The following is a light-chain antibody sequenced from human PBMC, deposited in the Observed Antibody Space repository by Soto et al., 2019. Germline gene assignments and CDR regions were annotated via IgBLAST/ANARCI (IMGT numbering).Light chain of an antibody. V-gene: IGKV3D-15*01. Sequence: EIVMTQSPATLSMSPGERATLSCRASQSVSSNLAWYQQKPCQAPRLLIHGAYTRAPGIPDRFSGSGSGTDFTLTINRVEPEDSAVYYCLQYGRSPTFGPGTKVDIK. CDR1: QSVSSN. J-gene: IGKJ3*01. CDR3: LQYGRSPT. CDR2: GAY.